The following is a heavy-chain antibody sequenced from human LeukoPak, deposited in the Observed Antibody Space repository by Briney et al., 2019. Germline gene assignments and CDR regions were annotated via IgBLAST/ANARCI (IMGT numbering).Heavy chain of an antibody. V-gene: IGHV4-39*01. CDR1: GGSISSRGSY. CDR3: ARQVGYSSGWYIY. J-gene: IGHJ4*02. CDR2: IYYSGST. D-gene: IGHD6-19*01. Sequence: PSETLSLTCTVSGGSISSRGSYWGWIRQPPGKGLEWVGSIYYSGSTNYNPSLKSRVTISVDTSKNQFSLKLSSVTAADTAVYYCARQVGYSSGWYIYWGQGTLVTVSS.